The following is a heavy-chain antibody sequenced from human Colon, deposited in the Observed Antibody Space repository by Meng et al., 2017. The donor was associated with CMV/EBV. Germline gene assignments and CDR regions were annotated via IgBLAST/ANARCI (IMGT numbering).Heavy chain of an antibody. D-gene: IGHD1-26*01. CDR3: ARDRKAGATTTFGH. Sequence: SVKVSCKVSGGTFSNAMSWVRQAHGQGLEWMGQILPNLGIPNYAQQFQGRVTIIADRSTSTAYMELRSLRSEDTAVYYCARDRKAGATTTFGHWGQGTLVTVSS. J-gene: IGHJ4*02. CDR2: ILPNLGIP. CDR1: GGTFSNA. V-gene: IGHV1-69*10.